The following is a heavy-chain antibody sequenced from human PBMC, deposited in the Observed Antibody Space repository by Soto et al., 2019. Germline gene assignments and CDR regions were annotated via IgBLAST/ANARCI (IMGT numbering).Heavy chain of an antibody. Sequence: GGSLRLSCGVSGLTFSDHYMDWVRQAPGKGLEWVGRTRDKANSYSTAYAASVEGRFTISRDDSKNSLYLQMNSLRDEDTAVYYCAREDILGTRSFDYWGQGALVTVSS. D-gene: IGHD1-26*01. CDR2: TRDKANSYST. CDR3: AREDILGTRSFDY. V-gene: IGHV3-72*01. J-gene: IGHJ4*02. CDR1: GLTFSDHY.